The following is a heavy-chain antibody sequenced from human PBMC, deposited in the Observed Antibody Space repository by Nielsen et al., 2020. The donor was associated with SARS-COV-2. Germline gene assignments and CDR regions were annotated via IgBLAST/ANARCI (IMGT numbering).Heavy chain of an antibody. CDR2: INAGNGNT. Sequence: ASVKVSCKASGYTFTSYAMHWVRQAPGQRLEWMGWINAGNGNTKYLQKFQGRVTITRDTSASTAYMELSSLRSEDTAVYYCASTLEGPYFDYWGQGTLVTVSS. CDR3: ASTLEGPYFDY. CDR1: GYTFTSYA. J-gene: IGHJ4*02. D-gene: IGHD1-1*01. V-gene: IGHV1-3*01.